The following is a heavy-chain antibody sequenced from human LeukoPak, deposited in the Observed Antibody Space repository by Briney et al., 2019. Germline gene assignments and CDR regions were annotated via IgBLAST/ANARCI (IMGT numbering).Heavy chain of an antibody. Sequence: SETLSLTCTVYGASFSGHYWTWIRQPPGKGLEWIGEINPSGSTNYNPSLKSRVTISVDTSKNEFSLKLRSVTAADMAVYYCGRGYIWGIFFKYGGQGALVTFSS. V-gene: IGHV4-34*01. CDR3: GRGYIWGIFFKY. CDR1: GASFSGHY. J-gene: IGHJ4*02. D-gene: IGHD3-16*01. CDR2: INPSGST.